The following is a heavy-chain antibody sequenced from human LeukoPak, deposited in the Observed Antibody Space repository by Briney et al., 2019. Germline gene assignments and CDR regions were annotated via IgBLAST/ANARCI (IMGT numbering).Heavy chain of an antibody. V-gene: IGHV3-48*03. CDR3: VRPNGPTPFDY. CDR1: GFTFSSYE. J-gene: IGHJ4*02. Sequence: GGSLRLSCAASGFTFSSYEMNWVRQAPGKGLEWVSYISNSGGTIYYADSVKGRFTISRDNAKNSLYLQMNCLRAEDTAVYYCVRPNGPTPFDYWGQGTLVTASS. CDR2: ISNSGGTI.